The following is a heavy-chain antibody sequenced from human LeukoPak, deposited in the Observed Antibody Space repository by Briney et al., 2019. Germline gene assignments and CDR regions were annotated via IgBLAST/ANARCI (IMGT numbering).Heavy chain of an antibody. CDR3: AREHWYSDY. CDR1: GYTFTHYR. CDR2: VNPDSGAT. D-gene: IGHD1-1*01. Sequence: ASVKVSCKASGYTFTHYRLHWVRQAHGQGLEWMGWVNPDSGATNYQQNFQGRVTMTRDTSISTVYMELSRLRSDDTAVYYCAREHWYSDYWGQGTLVTVSS. V-gene: IGHV1-2*02. J-gene: IGHJ4*02.